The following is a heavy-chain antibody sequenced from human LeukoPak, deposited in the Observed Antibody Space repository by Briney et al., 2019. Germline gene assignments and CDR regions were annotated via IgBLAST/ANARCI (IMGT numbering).Heavy chain of an antibody. CDR3: ARVGGYDLSFFDY. D-gene: IGHD5-12*01. V-gene: IGHV3-53*01. CDR1: GFTVSSNY. Sequence: GGSLGLSCAASGFTVSSNYMSWVRQAPGKGLEWVSVIYSGGSTYYADSVKGRFTISRDNSKNTLYLQMNSLRAEDTAVYYCARVGGYDLSFFDYWGQGTLVTVSS. J-gene: IGHJ4*02. CDR2: IYSGGST.